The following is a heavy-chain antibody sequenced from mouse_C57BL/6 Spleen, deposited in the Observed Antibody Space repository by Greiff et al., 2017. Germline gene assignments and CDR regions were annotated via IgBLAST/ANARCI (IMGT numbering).Heavy chain of an antibody. CDR2: FYPGSGSI. J-gene: IGHJ3*01. D-gene: IGHD2-2*01. CDR1: GYTFTEYT. CDR3: ARHEAPYYGYEEDAGAAWFAY. V-gene: IGHV1-62-2*01. Sequence: VQLQQPGAELVKPGASVKLSCKASGYTFTEYTIHWVKQRSGQGLEWIGWFYPGSGSIKYNEKFKDKAIWTADKSSSTVYMELSSLTSEDSEVYCCARHEAPYYGYEEDAGAAWFAYEGQGTLVTVSA.